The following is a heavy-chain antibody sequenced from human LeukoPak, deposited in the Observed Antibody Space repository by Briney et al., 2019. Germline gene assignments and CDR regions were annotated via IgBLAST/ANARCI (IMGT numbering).Heavy chain of an antibody. CDR2: IYTSGST. J-gene: IGHJ6*03. CDR3: ARVAGDYGDYAKDYYYYYMDV. V-gene: IGHV4-59*10. Sequence: PSETLSLTCAVYGGSFSGYYWSWIRQPAGKGLEWIGRIYTSGSTNCNPSLKSRVTISVDTSKNQFSLKLSSVTAADTAVYYCARVAGDYGDYAKDYYYYYMDVWGKGTTVTISS. CDR1: GGSFSGYY. D-gene: IGHD4-17*01.